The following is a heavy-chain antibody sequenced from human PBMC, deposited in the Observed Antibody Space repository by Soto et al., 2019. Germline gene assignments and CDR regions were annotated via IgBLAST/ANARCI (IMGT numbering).Heavy chain of an antibody. CDR2: ISYDGSNK. D-gene: IGHD2-2*01. V-gene: IGHV3-30*01. CDR1: GFTFSIYA. Sequence: PGGSLRLSCAASGFTFSIYAMDWSRQAPGKEIDWVAVISYDGSNKYYADPVKGRFTICRDNSKNTLYLQMNSLRAEDTAVFYCARVGLIGVVPAADDWVNDFCGQGTLVTVSS. CDR3: ARVGLIGVVPAADDWVNDF. J-gene: IGHJ4*02.